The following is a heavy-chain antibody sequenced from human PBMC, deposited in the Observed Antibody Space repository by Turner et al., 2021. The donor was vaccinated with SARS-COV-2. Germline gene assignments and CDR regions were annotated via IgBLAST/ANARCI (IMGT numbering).Heavy chain of an antibody. J-gene: IGHJ4*02. CDR2: ISSSSSTI. Sequence: EVQLVESGGVLVQPGGSLRLSCAASGFTFSSYSMNWVRQAPGKGLEWVSYISSSSSTIYYADSVKGRFTISRDNAKNSLYLQMNSLRAEDTAVYYCARDLGSIAVANWGQGTLVTVSS. CDR3: ARDLGSIAVAN. D-gene: IGHD6-19*01. V-gene: IGHV3-48*01. CDR1: GFTFSSYS.